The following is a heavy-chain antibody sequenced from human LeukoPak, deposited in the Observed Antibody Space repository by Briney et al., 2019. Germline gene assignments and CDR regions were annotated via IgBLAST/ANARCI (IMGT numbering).Heavy chain of an antibody. CDR1: GGSLSSGVYS. Sequence: PSETLSLTCTVSGGSLSSGVYSWSWIRQPPGKGLEWIGYIYYSGSTYYNPSLKSRVTISVDTSKNQFSLKLSSVTAADTAVYYCARAVIHRSITIFGVAPYFDYWGQGTLVTVSS. J-gene: IGHJ4*02. CDR2: IYYSGST. D-gene: IGHD3-3*01. V-gene: IGHV4-30-4*07. CDR3: ARAVIHRSITIFGVAPYFDY.